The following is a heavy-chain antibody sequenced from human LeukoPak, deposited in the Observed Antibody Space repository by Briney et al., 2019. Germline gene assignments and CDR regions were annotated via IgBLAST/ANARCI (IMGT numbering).Heavy chain of an antibody. J-gene: IGHJ5*02. D-gene: IGHD1-26*01. CDR3: VRDLTIVGVAQVHH. V-gene: IGHV3-48*01. CDR1: GFTFSIYT. Sequence: GGSLRLSCAASGFTFSIYTMNWVRQAPGKGLEWISYISTNSGTIWYADSVKGRFSISRDNAKNPLFLHMNSLRAEDTAVYYCVRDLTIVGVAQVHHWGQGTLVTVSS. CDR2: ISTNSGTI.